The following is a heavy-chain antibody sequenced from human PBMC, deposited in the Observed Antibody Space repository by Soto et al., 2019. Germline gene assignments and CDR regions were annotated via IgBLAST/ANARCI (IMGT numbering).Heavy chain of an antibody. D-gene: IGHD1-20*01. CDR3: TRVAYNTGWTFAC. CDR1: GFIFSSYW. Sequence: GWSLRLSCAASGFIFSSYWMSWVRQAPGQGLEWVANIKQDGSEKYYVDSVRGRFTISRDNAKNSLYLQMNSLRAEDTAVYFCTRVAYNTGWTFACWGQGSLVTVSS. V-gene: IGHV3-7*04. CDR2: IKQDGSEK. J-gene: IGHJ4*02.